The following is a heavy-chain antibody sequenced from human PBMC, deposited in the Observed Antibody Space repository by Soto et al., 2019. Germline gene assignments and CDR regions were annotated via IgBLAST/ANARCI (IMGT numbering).Heavy chain of an antibody. V-gene: IGHV2-5*02. J-gene: IGHJ5*02. CDR3: APTYYYDSSGYYYVHP. CDR1: GFSLSTSGVG. CDR2: IYWDDDK. Sequence: QITLKESGPTLVKPTQTLTLTCTFSGFSLSTSGVGVGCIRQPPGKALEWLALIYWDDDKRYSPSLKSRLTITKDTSKNQVVLTMTNMDPVDTATYYCAPTYYYDSSGYYYVHPWGQGTLVTVSS. D-gene: IGHD3-22*01.